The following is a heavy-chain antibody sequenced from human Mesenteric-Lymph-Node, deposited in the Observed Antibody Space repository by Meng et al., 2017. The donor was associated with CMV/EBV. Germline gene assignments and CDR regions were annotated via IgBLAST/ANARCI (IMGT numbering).Heavy chain of an antibody. J-gene: IGHJ1*01. CDR1: GGSISSNSYY. D-gene: IGHD2-2*01. Sequence: SETLSLTCTVSGGSISSNSYYWGWIRQPPGKGLEWIGSIYYSGSTYYNPSLKSRVTISVDTSKNQFSLKLSSVTAADTAVYYCATTYQLLLLYFQHWGQGTLVTVSS. CDR2: IYYSGST. V-gene: IGHV4-39*01. CDR3: ATTYQLLLLYFQH.